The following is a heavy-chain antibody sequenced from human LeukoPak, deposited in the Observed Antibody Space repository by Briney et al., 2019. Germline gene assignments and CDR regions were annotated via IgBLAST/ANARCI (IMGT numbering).Heavy chain of an antibody. J-gene: IGHJ5*02. D-gene: IGHD3-3*01. CDR2: IIPIFGTA. CDR1: GVTLISYA. V-gene: IGHV1-69*06. Sequence: SVKVSCKASGVTLISYAISCVRQTPGQGLEWMGGIIPIFGTANYAQKFQGRVTISADKSTSTAYMELSRVRAEDTAVYYCARGSWYDFWSGYQNWYDPWGQGTLVTVSS. CDR3: ARGSWYDFWSGYQNWYDP.